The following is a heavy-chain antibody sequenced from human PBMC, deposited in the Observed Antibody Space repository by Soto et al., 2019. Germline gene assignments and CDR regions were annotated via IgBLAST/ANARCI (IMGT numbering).Heavy chain of an antibody. D-gene: IGHD3-10*01. CDR1: GFTFSSFA. CDR3: ARDTHDSSADSDY. V-gene: IGHV3-48*02. J-gene: IGHJ4*02. CDR2: ISSSGGAM. Sequence: EVQLVESGGALAQPGKSLRLSCAASGFTFSSFAVNWVRQAPGKGLEWISHISSSGGAMHYADSVRGRFTISRDNAKNSFYLQMNSLKDEDTAVYYCARDTHDSSADSDYWGQGTLVTVSS.